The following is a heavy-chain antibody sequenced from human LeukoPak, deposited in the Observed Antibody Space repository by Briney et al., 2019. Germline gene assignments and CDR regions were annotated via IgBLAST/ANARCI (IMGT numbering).Heavy chain of an antibody. CDR1: GGSISSGGYY. CDR3: ARGGGGYSWYFDL. Sequence: SQTLSLTCTVSGGSISSGGYYWSWIRQHPGKGLEWIGYIYYSGSTYYTPSLKNRVTISVATSKDQFSLRLSSVTAVDTAVYYCARGGGGYSWYFDLWGRGTLVTVSS. J-gene: IGHJ2*01. V-gene: IGHV4-31*03. D-gene: IGHD5-12*01. CDR2: IYYSGST.